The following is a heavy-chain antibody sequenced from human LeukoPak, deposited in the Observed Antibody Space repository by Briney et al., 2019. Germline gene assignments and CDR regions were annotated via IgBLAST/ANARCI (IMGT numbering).Heavy chain of an antibody. J-gene: IGHJ5*02. CDR1: GFLLSTSGVG. CDR2: IYWDDDK. Sequence: SGPTLVESTQTLTLTCTFSGFLLSTSGVGVGWIRQPPGKALEWLALIYWDDDKRYSPSLNGRLTITKDTSKNQVVLTMTNMDPVDTATYYCAYRPYSSSWYTYNWFDPWGQGTLVTVSS. CDR3: AYRPYSSSWYTYNWFDP. D-gene: IGHD6-13*01. V-gene: IGHV2-5*02.